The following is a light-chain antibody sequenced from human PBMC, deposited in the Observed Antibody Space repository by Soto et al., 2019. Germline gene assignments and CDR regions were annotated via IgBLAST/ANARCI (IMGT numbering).Light chain of an antibody. CDR1: QSVSNN. V-gene: IGKV3-15*01. CDR2: GAS. Sequence: EIVMTQSPATLSVSPGDRATLSCRASQSVSNNLAWYQQKPGQAPRLLISGASTRAAGIPARFSGSGSGTEFTLTISSLQSEDFAVYYCLQYNTWPTFGQGTRLEIK. J-gene: IGKJ5*01. CDR3: LQYNTWPT.